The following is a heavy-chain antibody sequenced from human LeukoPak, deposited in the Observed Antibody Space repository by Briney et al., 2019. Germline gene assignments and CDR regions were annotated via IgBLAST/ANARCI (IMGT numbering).Heavy chain of an antibody. CDR1: GGSIDSTDW. CDR3: ARSHDHLWGNYPDY. D-gene: IGHD3-16*02. V-gene: IGHV4/OR15-8*01. Sequence: PSETLSLTCDVSGGSIDSTDWWNWVRQPPGKGLEWIGEIHHDGRINYDPSLKSRVTLSVDKSKNQFSLRLNSVTAADTAMYYCARSHDHLWGNYPDYWGQGTLVTVSS. J-gene: IGHJ4*02. CDR2: IHHDGRI.